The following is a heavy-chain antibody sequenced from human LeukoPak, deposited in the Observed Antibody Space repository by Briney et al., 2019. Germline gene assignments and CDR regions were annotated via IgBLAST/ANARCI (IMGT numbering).Heavy chain of an antibody. CDR2: INSNGDST. Sequence: GGSLRLSCEASGFTFSIFTMSWVRQAPGKGLEWISTINSNGDSTYYADSVKGRFTISRDNSKNTVFLQMNSLSAEDTAVYYCAKAVGFWDFDLWGRGTLVTVSS. CDR1: GFTFSIFT. J-gene: IGHJ2*01. V-gene: IGHV3-23*01. D-gene: IGHD1-26*01. CDR3: AKAVGFWDFDL.